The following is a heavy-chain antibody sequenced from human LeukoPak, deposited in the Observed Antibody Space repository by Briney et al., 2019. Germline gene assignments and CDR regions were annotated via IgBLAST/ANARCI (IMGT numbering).Heavy chain of an antibody. V-gene: IGHV4-34*01. Sequence: KPSETLSLTCAVYGGSFSGYYWSWIRQPPGKGLEWIGEIYHSGSTNYNPSLKSRVTISVDKSKNQFSLKLSSVTAADTAVYYCARAAVAARWFDPWGQGTLVTVSS. J-gene: IGHJ5*02. D-gene: IGHD6-19*01. CDR3: ARAAVAARWFDP. CDR2: IYHSGST. CDR1: GGSFSGYY.